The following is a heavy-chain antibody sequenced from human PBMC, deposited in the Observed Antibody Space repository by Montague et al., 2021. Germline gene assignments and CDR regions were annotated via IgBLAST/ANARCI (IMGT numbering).Heavy chain of an antibody. V-gene: IGHV4-34*01. CDR3: MGWSGFEADDF. CDR2: IKPRGAS. Sequence: SETLSLTCVVYGASFNAYYWCWIRQPPRKGLEWIGEIKPRGASNYNQSLTSRVTILVDIPKKQFSLNLRTMTAADTAMYYCMGWSGFEADDFGGQGTQVIVSS. J-gene: IGHJ4*02. CDR1: GASFNAYY. D-gene: IGHD3-3*01.